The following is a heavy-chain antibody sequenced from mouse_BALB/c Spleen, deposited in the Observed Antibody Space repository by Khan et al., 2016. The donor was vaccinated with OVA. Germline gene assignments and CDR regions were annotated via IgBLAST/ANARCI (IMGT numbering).Heavy chain of an antibody. CDR3: ARERPTYYVDY. Sequence: VQLQQSGSVLVRPGASVKLSCKASGYTFTRSWMHWAKQRPGQGLEWIGEIHPNSGNTNQNEKFKGKATLTVDTSSSTAYVDLSSLTSEDSAVYFCARERPTYYVDYWGQGTTLTVSA. CDR2: IHPNSGNT. V-gene: IGHV1S130*01. J-gene: IGHJ2*01. CDR1: GYTFTRSW.